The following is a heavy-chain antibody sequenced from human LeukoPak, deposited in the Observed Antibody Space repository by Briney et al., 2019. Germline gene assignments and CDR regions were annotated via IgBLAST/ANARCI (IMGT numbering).Heavy chain of an antibody. CDR3: VRELLWFGGPGAFDI. Sequence: PGGSLRLSCAASGFSFTTHSMDWVRQAPGKGLEWVSFISVTSSFISYADPVKGRFTIYRDNGEKSLYLQMNGLRAEDTAVYYCVRELLWFGGPGAFDIWGQGAMVTASS. D-gene: IGHD3-10*01. V-gene: IGHV3-48*01. J-gene: IGHJ3*02. CDR2: ISVTSSFI. CDR1: GFSFTTHS.